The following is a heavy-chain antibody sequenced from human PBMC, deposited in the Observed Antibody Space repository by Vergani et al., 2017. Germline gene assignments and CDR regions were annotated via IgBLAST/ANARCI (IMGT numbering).Heavy chain of an antibody. J-gene: IGHJ4*02. CDR2: IYHSGST. CDR3: GFIVVVPAADRPVWY. CDR1: GYSISSGYY. V-gene: IGHV4-38-2*01. D-gene: IGHD2-2*01. Sequence: QVQLQESGPGLVKASETLSLTCAVSGYSISSGYYWGWLRQPPGKGLECVGSIYHSGSTYYNPSRKSRVTISVDTSKNQFSLKLSSVTAADTAVYYCGFIVVVPAADRPVWYWGQGTLVTVSS.